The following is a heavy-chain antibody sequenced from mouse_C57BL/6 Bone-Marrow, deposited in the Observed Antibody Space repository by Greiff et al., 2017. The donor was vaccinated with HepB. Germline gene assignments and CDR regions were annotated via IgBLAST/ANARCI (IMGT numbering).Heavy chain of an antibody. CDR1: GYTFPEYT. V-gene: IGHV1-62-2*01. Sequence: QVQLQQSGAELFIPGASVQLSCKASGYTFPEYTIHWVMHRSGQGLEWIGWFYPGSGSIKYNEKFKDKATLTAYKSSSSVYMELSRLTSEASAVYVYARHEHSFYYGAWGQGTTLSVSS. CDR3: ARHEHSFYYGA. J-gene: IGHJ2*01. CDR2: FYPGSGSI. D-gene: IGHD1-1*01.